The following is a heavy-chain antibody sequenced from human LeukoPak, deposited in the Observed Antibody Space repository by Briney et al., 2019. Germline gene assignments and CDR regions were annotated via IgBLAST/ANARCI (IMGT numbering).Heavy chain of an antibody. CDR1: GGSISSSNW. D-gene: IGHD6-19*01. J-gene: IGHJ3*02. CDR3: ARARGRAVAVAFDI. CDR2: IYHSGST. Sequence: SETLSLTCAVSGGSISSSNWWSWVRQPPGKGLEWIGEIYHSGSTNYNPSLESRVTISVDKSKNQFSLKLSSVTAADTAVYYCARARGRAVAVAFDIWGQGTMVTVSS. V-gene: IGHV4-4*02.